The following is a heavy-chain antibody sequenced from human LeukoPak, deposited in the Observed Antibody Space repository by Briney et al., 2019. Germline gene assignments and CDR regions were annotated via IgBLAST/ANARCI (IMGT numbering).Heavy chain of an antibody. Sequence: PSETLSLTCAVYGGSSSGYYWSWIRQPPGKGLEWIGEINHSGSTNYNPSLKSRVTISVDTSKNQFSLKLSSVTAADTAVYYCARLALAAAGIDYWGQGTLVTVSS. CDR1: GGSSSGYY. V-gene: IGHV4-34*01. J-gene: IGHJ4*02. CDR3: ARLALAAAGIDY. D-gene: IGHD6-13*01. CDR2: INHSGST.